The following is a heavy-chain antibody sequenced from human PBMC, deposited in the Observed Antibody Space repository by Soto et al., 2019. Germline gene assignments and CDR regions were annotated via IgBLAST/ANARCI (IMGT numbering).Heavy chain of an antibody. CDR1: GGSINSGGYY. CDR2: IYDSGST. V-gene: IGHV4-31*03. CDR3: AGQATGRYPDY. Sequence: QVQLQESGPGLVKPSQTLSLTCTVSGGSINSGGYYWSWIRQHPGKGLEWIGYIYDSGSTYFNPSLKSRVTISVDTSKNQFSLKLSSVTAAYTAVYYWAGQATGRYPDYWGQGTLFTVSS. D-gene: IGHD6-19*01. J-gene: IGHJ4*02.